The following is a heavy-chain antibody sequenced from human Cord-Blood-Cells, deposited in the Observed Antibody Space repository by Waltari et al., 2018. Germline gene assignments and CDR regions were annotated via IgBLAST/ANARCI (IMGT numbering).Heavy chain of an antibody. CDR1: GFTFSSYD. CDR2: MGTAGDK. Sequence: EVQLVESGGGLVQPGGSLRLSCAASGFTFSSYDLHGVRQGTGKGLGWVSGMGTAGDKSYPGTVKGRFTSARENAKNSLYLKMNSLRAGDTAVYYCARGGDILTGGDAFDIWGQGTMVTVSS. J-gene: IGHJ3*02. D-gene: IGHD3-9*01. CDR3: ARGGDILTGGDAFDI. V-gene: IGHV3-13*04.